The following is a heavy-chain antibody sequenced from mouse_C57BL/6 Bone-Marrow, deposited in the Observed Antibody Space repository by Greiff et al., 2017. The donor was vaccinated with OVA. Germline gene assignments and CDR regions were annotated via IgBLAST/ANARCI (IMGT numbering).Heavy chain of an antibody. J-gene: IGHJ2*01. Sequence: EVQLQQSGAELVRPGASVKLSCTASGFNIKDYYMHWVKQRPEQGLEWIGRIDPEDGDTEYAPKFQGKATMTADTSSNTAYLQRSSLTSEDTAVYYCTTEPYGDYFDYWGQGTTLTVSS. D-gene: IGHD1-1*02. CDR2: IDPEDGDT. CDR1: GFNIKDYY. V-gene: IGHV14-1*01. CDR3: TTEPYGDYFDY.